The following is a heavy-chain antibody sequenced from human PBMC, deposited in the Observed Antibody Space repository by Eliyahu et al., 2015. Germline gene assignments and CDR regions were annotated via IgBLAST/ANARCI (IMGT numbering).Heavy chain of an antibody. Sequence: EVKRPGSSVRVSCNASGGTFASYTISWVRQAPGEGFEWLGGIVPVFGAANYAQKFQGRVTITADKSTNTAYLELRSLRSEDTAIYYCALEGGSSGPRWFDPWGRGTLVIVSS. J-gene: IGHJ5*02. CDR2: IVPVFGAA. D-gene: IGHD3-22*01. CDR1: GGTFASYT. V-gene: IGHV1-69*06. CDR3: ALEGGSSGPRWFDP.